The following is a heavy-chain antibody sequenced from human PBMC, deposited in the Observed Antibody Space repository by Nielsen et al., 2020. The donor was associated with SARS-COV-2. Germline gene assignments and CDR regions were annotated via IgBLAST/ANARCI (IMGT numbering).Heavy chain of an antibody. V-gene: IGHV3-23*01. CDR1: GFTFNIYA. CDR2: VSASGGST. J-gene: IGHJ3*01. D-gene: IGHD3-10*01. CDR3: AKAGVVRGDALDL. Sequence: GESLKISCAASGFTFNIYAMAWVRRAPGRGLQWVTGVSASGGSTYYTDSVKGRFSISRDNSKNTLFLQMHILRVEDTALYYCAKAGVVRGDALDLWGQGTMVTVSS.